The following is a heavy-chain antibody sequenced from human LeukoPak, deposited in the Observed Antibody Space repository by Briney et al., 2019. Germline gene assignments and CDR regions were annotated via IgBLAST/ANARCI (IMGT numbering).Heavy chain of an antibody. D-gene: IGHD2/OR15-2a*01. J-gene: IGHJ6*02. Sequence: PSETLSLTCTVSGGSISSGDYYWGWIRQPPGKGLEWIGNIYYSGSTYYSPSLTSRVTVSVDTSENQFSLKLSSVTAADTAVYYCARAHSIASYYYGVDVWGQGTTVTVSS. V-gene: IGHV4-39*07. CDR2: IYYSGST. CDR1: GGSISSGDYY. CDR3: ARAHSIASYYYGVDV.